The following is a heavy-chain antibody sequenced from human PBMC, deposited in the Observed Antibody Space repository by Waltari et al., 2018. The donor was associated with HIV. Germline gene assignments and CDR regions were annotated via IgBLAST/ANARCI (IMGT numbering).Heavy chain of an antibody. Sequence: QVRLQQWGTGLLKPSETLSLTCSVSGDSMPSYYWAWLRQPPGKGLEWIGYIYSSGGASYSPSLQSRLTISVDTSKNQFSLKLSAVTAADTAVYYCARYGSGHRHFGYWGQGTLVIVSS. CDR2: IYSSGGA. V-gene: IGHV4-59*01. CDR1: GDSMPSYY. CDR3: ARYGSGHRHFGY. D-gene: IGHD3-10*01. J-gene: IGHJ4*02.